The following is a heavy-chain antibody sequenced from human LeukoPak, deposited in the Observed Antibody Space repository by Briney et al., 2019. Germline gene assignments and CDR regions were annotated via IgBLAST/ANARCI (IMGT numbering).Heavy chain of an antibody. V-gene: IGHV1-69*13. CDR3: AGGYCSSTSCYTLDY. D-gene: IGHD2-2*02. J-gene: IGHJ4*02. CDR1: GGTFSSYA. Sequence: SVKLSCKASGGTFSSYAISWVRQAPGQGLEWMGGIIPIFGTANYAQKFQGRVTITADESTSTAYMELSSLRSEDTAVYYCAGGYCSSTSCYTLDYWGQGTLVTVSS. CDR2: IIPIFGTA.